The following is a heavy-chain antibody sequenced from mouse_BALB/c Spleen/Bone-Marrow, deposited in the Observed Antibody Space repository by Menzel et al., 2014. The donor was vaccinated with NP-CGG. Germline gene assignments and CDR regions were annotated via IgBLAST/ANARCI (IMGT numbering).Heavy chain of an antibody. V-gene: IGHV14-3*02. CDR1: GFNIKDTY. CDR2: IDPANGNT. CDR3: ARGLLQYYYAMDY. D-gene: IGHD2-3*01. J-gene: IGHJ4*01. Sequence: EVQLQQSGAELVKPGASVKLSRTASGFNIKDTYMHWVKQRPEQGLEWIGGIDPANGNTKYDPKFQGKATITADTSSNTAYLQLSSLTSEDTAVYYCARGLLQYYYAMDYWGQGTSVTVSS.